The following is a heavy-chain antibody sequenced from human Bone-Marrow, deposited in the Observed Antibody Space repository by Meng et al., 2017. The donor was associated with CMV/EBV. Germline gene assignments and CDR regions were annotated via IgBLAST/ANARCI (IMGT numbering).Heavy chain of an antibody. D-gene: IGHD6-13*01. CDR2: INHSGST. CDR3: ARRRIAAAGQRMRRWFDP. Sequence: GSFRGYYWSWIRQPPGKGLEWIGEINHSGSTNYNPSLKSRATISVDTSKNQFSLKLSSVTAADTAVYYCARRRIAAAGQRMRRWFDPWGQGTLVTVSS. V-gene: IGHV4-34*01. J-gene: IGHJ5*02. CDR1: GSFRGYY.